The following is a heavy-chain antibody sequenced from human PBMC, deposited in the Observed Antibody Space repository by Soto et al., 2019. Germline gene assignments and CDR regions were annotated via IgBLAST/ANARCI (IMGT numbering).Heavy chain of an antibody. Sequence: QVQLQQWGAGLLKPSETLSLTCAVNGWSFTGYYWSWVRQPPGKGLEWIGEIKDGGSTNYSPSLRSRVTISADTSKKQFSLKVTSVTAADTAVYYCARGQEGVVATHWDQGTLVTVSS. CDR3: ARGQEGVVATH. V-gene: IGHV4-34*01. D-gene: IGHD2-15*01. CDR1: GWSFTGYY. CDR2: IKDGGST. J-gene: IGHJ4*02.